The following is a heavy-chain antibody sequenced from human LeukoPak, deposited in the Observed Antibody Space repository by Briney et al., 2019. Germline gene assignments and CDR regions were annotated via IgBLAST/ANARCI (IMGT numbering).Heavy chain of an antibody. Sequence: SETLSLTCAVYGGSFSGYYWSWIRQPPGKGLEWIGEINHSGSTNYNPSLKSRVTISVDTSKNQFSLKLSSVTAADTAVYYCARHNREGGSGNYAACYGMDVWGQGTTVTVSS. D-gene: IGHD1-26*01. CDR2: INHSGST. CDR3: ARHNREGGSGNYAACYGMDV. V-gene: IGHV4-34*01. J-gene: IGHJ6*02. CDR1: GGSFSGYY.